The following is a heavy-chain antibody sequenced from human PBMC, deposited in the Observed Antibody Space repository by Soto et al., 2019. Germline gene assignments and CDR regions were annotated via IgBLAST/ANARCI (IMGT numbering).Heavy chain of an antibody. V-gene: IGHV1-58*02. CDR2: IVVGSGNT. D-gene: IGHD3-22*01. J-gene: IGHJ4*02. CDR3: AASDDSSGYYFDY. CDR1: GFTFTSSA. Sequence: SVKVSCKASGFTFTSSAMQWVRQARGQRLEWIGWIVVGSGNTNYAQKFQERVTITRDMSTSTAYMELSSLRSEDTAVYYCAASDDSSGYYFDYWGQGTLVTVSS.